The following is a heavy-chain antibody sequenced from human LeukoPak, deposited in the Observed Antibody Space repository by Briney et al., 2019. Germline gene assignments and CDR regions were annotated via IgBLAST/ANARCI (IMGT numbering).Heavy chain of an antibody. J-gene: IGHJ4*02. Sequence: SETLSLTCIVSGGSLSGYYWSWIRQPPGTGLEWIGYIYYSGSTNYNPSLKSRVTMSVDTSKNQFSLKLSSVTAADTAVYYCARYGLAYTYDFWGQGTLVTVSS. CDR2: IYYSGST. D-gene: IGHD3-16*01. V-gene: IGHV4-59*01. CDR3: ARYGLAYTYDF. CDR1: GGSLSGYY.